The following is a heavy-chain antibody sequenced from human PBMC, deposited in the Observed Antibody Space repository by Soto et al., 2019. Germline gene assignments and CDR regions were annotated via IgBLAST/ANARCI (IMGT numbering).Heavy chain of an antibody. CDR1: GFTFSSYA. CDR2: ISGSGGST. V-gene: IGHV3-23*01. Sequence: PGGSLRLSCAASGFTFSSYAMSWVRQAPGKGLEWVSAISGSGGSTYYADSVKGRFTISRDNSKNTLYLQMSSLRAEDTAVYYCASVVVPAAIPVYYYYYAMDVWGQGTTVTVS. CDR3: ASVVVPAAIPVYYYYYAMDV. J-gene: IGHJ6*02. D-gene: IGHD2-2*01.